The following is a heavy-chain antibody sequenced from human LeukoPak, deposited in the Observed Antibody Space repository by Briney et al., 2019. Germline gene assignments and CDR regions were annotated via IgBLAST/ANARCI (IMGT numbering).Heavy chain of an antibody. CDR3: ARERPATENWYFDL. D-gene: IGHD1-26*01. Sequence: PSETLSLTCAVYGGSFSDYYWSWIRQPPGKGLEWIGYIFYNGNTNYNPSLKSRVTISLDTSKSQFSLKVSSVSAADTAVYYCARERPATENWYFDLWGRGTLVTVSS. J-gene: IGHJ2*01. CDR2: IFYNGNT. CDR1: GGSFSDYY. V-gene: IGHV4-59*01.